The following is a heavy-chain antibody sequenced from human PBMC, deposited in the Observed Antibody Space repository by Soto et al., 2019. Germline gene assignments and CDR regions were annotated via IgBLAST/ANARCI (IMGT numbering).Heavy chain of an antibody. Sequence: EVQLLQSGGGLVQPGGSLRLSCAASGFIFSNYAMNWVRQAPGKGLEWVSIVTSRGDTTYYADSVKGRFTISRDNSKNTLYRQVTSLTAEATAVYYCAKDRLGGGLDYWGQGTLVSVSS. V-gene: IGHV3-23*01. J-gene: IGHJ4*02. D-gene: IGHD3-16*01. CDR2: VTSRGDTT. CDR3: AKDRLGGGLDY. CDR1: GFIFSNYA.